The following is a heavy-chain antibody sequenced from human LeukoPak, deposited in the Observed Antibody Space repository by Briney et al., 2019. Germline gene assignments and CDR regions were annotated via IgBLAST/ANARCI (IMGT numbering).Heavy chain of an antibody. CDR2: IHYSGTI. J-gene: IGHJ4*02. D-gene: IGHD3-16*01. Sequence: SETLSLTCTVSGGSITSDYWNWIRQSPGKQLEWIGSIHYSGTINYSPSLKSRITISLDTSKNQFSLKLSSVTAADTAMYYCATSYDHGWLIGSWGQGTLVTVSS. CDR1: GGSITSDY. V-gene: IGHV4-59*01. CDR3: ATSYDHGWLIGS.